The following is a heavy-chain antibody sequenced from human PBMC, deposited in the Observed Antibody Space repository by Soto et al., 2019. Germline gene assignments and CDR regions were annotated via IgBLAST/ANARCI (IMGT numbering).Heavy chain of an antibody. CDR1: GGSFSGYY. V-gene: IGHV4-34*01. Sequence: PSETLSLTCAVYGGSFSGYYWSWIRQPPGKGLEWIGEINHSGSTNYNPSLKSRVTISVDTSKNQFSLKLSSVTAADTAVYYCARIRSYCSSTSCSKNWFDPWGQGXLVTAPQ. D-gene: IGHD2-2*01. CDR3: ARIRSYCSSTSCSKNWFDP. J-gene: IGHJ5*02. CDR2: INHSGST.